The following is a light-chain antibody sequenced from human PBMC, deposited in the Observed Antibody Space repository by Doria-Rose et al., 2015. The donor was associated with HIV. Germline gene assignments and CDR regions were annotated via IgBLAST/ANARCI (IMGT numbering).Light chain of an antibody. CDR2: WAS. J-gene: IGKJ3*01. Sequence: VLTQPPESLGMPLGERATLNCKSNQSLLYTSKNYLVWYQQKPGQPPKLLIYWASTRQSGVPARFSGSVSGTDFTLTISSLEAEDVAVYYCQQYYDTPSFGPGTTVDIE. CDR3: QQYYDTPS. CDR1: QSLLYTSKNY. V-gene: IGKV4-1*01.